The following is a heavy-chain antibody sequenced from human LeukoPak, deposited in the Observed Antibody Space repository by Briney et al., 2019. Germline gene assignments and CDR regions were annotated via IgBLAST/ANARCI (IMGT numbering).Heavy chain of an antibody. CDR1: GFTVSSNY. Sequence: PGGSLRFSCAASGFTVSSNYRSWVRQAPGKGLEWVSVIYTGGTTYYADSVKGRFTISRDNSKNTLYLQMNSLRADDTGVYYCASAVYWGQGTLVTVSS. J-gene: IGHJ4*02. V-gene: IGHV3-66*01. CDR3: ASAVY. CDR2: IYTGGTT.